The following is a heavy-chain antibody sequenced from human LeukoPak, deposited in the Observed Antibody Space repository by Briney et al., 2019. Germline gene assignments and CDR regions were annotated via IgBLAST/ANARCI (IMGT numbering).Heavy chain of an antibody. CDR2: IGGSGGST. J-gene: IGHJ1*01. V-gene: IGHV3-23*01. D-gene: IGHD6-13*01. Sequence: GGSLRLSRAASGFTLSSYAMSWVRPAPGKGLEWVSAIGGSGGSTYYADSGKGRFTISRNNSKNTLYLQMNSLRAEDTAVYYCAEAAAGKVWYFQHWGQGTLVTVSS. CDR1: GFTLSSYA. CDR3: AEAAAGKVWYFQH.